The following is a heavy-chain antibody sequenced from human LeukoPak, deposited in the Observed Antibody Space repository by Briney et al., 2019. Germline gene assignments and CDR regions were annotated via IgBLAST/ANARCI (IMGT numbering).Heavy chain of an antibody. V-gene: IGHV3-21*01. CDR3: ARDQGGTAAIAYYYYYGMDV. CDR1: GFTFSSYS. J-gene: IGHJ6*02. D-gene: IGHD2-2*01. CDR2: ISSSSSYI. Sequence: GGSLRLSCAASGFTFSSYSMNWVRQAPGKGLEWVPSISSSSSYIYYADSVKGRFTISRDNAKNSLYLQMNSLRAEDTAVYYCARDQGGTAAIAYYYYYGMDVWGQGTTVTVSS.